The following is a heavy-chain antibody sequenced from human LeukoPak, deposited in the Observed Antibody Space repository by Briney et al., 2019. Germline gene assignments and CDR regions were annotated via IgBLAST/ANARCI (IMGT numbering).Heavy chain of an antibody. D-gene: IGHD3-22*01. V-gene: IGHV3-30*04. CDR2: ISYDGSNK. J-gene: IGHJ4*02. Sequence: GGSLRLSCAASGFTFSSYAMHWVRQAPGKGLEWVAVISYDGSNKYYADSVKGRFPISRDNSKNTLYLQMNSLRAEDTAVYYCAKNYYDSSGYYYDPRTLIDYWGQGTLVTVSS. CDR1: GFTFSSYA. CDR3: AKNYYDSSGYYYDPRTLIDY.